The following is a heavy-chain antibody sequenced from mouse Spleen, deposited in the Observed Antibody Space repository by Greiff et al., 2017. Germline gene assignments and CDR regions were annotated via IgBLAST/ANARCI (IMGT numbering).Heavy chain of an antibody. J-gene: IGHJ3*01. Sequence: EVMLVESGGGLVKLGGSLKLSCAASGFTFSSYAMSWVRQTPEKRLEWVATISSGGGNTYYPDSVKGRFTISRDNAKNTLYLQMSSLKSEDTAMYYCARHLPYSEWFAYWGQGTLVTVSA. V-gene: IGHV5-9*01. CDR3: ARHLPYSEWFAY. CDR2: ISSGGGNT. CDR1: GFTFSSYA.